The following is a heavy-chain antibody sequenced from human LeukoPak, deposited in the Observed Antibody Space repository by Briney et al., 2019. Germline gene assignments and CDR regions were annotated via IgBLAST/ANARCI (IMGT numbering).Heavy chain of an antibody. Sequence: ASVKVSCKTSGYTFSTYDINWVRQAAGQGLEWMGWMNPNSGNTGFAQKFQGRATITTDESTSTAYMELSSLRSEDTAVYYCARDFPYCGGDCGFDYWGQGTLVTVSS. D-gene: IGHD2-21*02. CDR3: ARDFPYCGGDCGFDY. V-gene: IGHV1-8*03. J-gene: IGHJ4*02. CDR2: MNPNSGNT. CDR1: GYTFSTYD.